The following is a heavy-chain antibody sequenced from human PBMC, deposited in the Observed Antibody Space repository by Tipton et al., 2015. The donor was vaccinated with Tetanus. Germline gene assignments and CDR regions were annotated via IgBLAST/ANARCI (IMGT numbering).Heavy chain of an antibody. J-gene: IGHJ5*02. V-gene: IGHV4-39*01. D-gene: IGHD4/OR15-4a*01. CDR3: AQSADNWFDP. CDR1: GGSIRRGTYY. CDR2: VYYNGSP. Sequence: QLVQSGAEVKPSETLSLTCSISGGSIRRGTYYWAWIRQAPGKGLEWVGSVYYNGSPYYNPSLKSRATISVDTSKNQFSLKLTSATAADTAMYYCAQSADNWFDPWGQGTLVTVSS.